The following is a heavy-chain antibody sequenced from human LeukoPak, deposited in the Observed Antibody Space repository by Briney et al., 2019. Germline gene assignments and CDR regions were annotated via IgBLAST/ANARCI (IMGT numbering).Heavy chain of an antibody. CDR2: IYSGGNT. Sequence: PGGSLRLSCAVSGFTVSTNYMNWVRQAPGKGLECVSLIYSGGNTDYADSVKGRFTISRDNSKNTLYLQMNSLRAEDTVVYYCARRGDNYSSPFDYWGQGTLVTVSS. D-gene: IGHD5-18*01. J-gene: IGHJ4*02. CDR1: GFTVSTNY. V-gene: IGHV3-53*01. CDR3: ARRGDNYSSPFDY.